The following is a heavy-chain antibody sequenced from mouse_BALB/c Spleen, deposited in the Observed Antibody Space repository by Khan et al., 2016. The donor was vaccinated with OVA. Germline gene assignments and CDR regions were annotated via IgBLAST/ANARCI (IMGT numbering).Heavy chain of an antibody. D-gene: IGHD2-1*01. CDR3: SRSPYGNFAY. J-gene: IGHJ3*01. CDR1: GFTFSTYA. V-gene: IGHV5-9-1*01. Sequence: DVMLVESGGGLVKPGGSLKLSCAASGFTFSTYAMSWVRQTPEKRLEWVAAISSDGGYTYYPDSVKGRFTISRDNARNTLYLQMSSLRSEDTAMYYCSRSPYGNFAYWGRGTLVTVSA. CDR2: ISSDGGYT.